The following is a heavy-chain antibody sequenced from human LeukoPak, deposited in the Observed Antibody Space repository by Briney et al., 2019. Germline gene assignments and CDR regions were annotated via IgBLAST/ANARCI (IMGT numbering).Heavy chain of an antibody. CDR1: GFTFSSYW. Sequence: PGGSLRLSCAASGFTFSSYWMSWVRQAPGKGLEWVANIKQDGSEKYYVDSVRGRFTISRDNAKNSLYLQMNSLRAEDTAVYYCARPSLNTGSYFDYWGQGILVSVSS. CDR2: IKQDGSEK. D-gene: IGHD1-26*01. J-gene: IGHJ4*02. V-gene: IGHV3-7*01. CDR3: ARPSLNTGSYFDY.